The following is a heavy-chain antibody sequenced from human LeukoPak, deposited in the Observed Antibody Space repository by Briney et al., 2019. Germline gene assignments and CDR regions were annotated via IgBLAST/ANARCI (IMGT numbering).Heavy chain of an antibody. CDR1: GFTFSGYA. D-gene: IGHD3-3*01. CDR3: AKDHDFWSGYYLFDY. J-gene: IGHJ4*02. Sequence: GGSLRLSCAASGFTFSGYAMSWVRQAPGKGLEWVSAISGSGGSTYYADSVKGRFTISRDNSKNTLYLQMNSLRAEDTAVYYCAKDHDFWSGYYLFDYWGQGTLVTVSS. V-gene: IGHV3-23*01. CDR2: ISGSGGST.